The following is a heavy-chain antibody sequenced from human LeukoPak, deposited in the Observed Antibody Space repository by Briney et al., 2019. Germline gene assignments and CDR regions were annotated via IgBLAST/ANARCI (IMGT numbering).Heavy chain of an antibody. CDR2: ISWNSGSI. J-gene: IGHJ4*02. CDR3: AKARRPYNWNYFDY. D-gene: IGHD1-20*01. Sequence: GGSLRLSCAASGFTFDDYAMHWVRQAPGKGLEWVSGISWNSGSIGYAESVKGRFTISRDNAKNSLYLQMNSLRAEDTALYYCAKARRPYNWNYFDYWGQGTLVTVSS. V-gene: IGHV3-9*01. CDR1: GFTFDDYA.